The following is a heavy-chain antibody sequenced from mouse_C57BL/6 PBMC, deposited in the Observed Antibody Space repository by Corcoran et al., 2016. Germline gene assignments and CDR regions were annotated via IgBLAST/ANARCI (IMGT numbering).Heavy chain of an antibody. CDR3: ARKDGYYVNFDY. CDR1: GYTFTDYY. D-gene: IGHD2-3*01. V-gene: IGHV1-26*01. Sequence: EVQLQQSGPELVKPGASVKISCKASGYTFTDYYMNWVKQSHGKSLEWIGDINPNNGGTSYNQKFKGKATLTVDTSSSTAYMQLSSLTSEDSAVYYCARKDGYYVNFDYWGQGTTLTVSS. J-gene: IGHJ2*01. CDR2: INPNNGGT.